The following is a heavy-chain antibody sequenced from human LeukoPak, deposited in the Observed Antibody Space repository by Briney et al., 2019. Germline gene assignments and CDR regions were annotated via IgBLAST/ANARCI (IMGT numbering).Heavy chain of an antibody. CDR2: IYYSGST. Sequence: SETLSLTCTVSGGSISIYYWSWIRRPPGKGLEWSGYIYYSGSTNYNPSLKSRVTISVDTSKNQFSLKLSSVTAADTAVYYCASRTLGYCSGGSCYLEYFQHWGQGTLVTVSS. CDR1: GGSISIYY. CDR3: ASRTLGYCSGGSCYLEYFQH. J-gene: IGHJ1*01. V-gene: IGHV4-59*01. D-gene: IGHD2-15*01.